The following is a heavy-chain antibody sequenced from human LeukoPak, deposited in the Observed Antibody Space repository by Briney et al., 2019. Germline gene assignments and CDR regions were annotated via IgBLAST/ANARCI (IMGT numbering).Heavy chain of an antibody. CDR2: ISWNSGTI. Sequence: PGGSLRLSCAASGFTLDDYAMHWVRQAPGKGLEWVSTISWNSGTIGYADSVKGRFTISRDNAKNSLYLQMNSLRAEDTALYYCAKDVAGGSGSSLDCWGQGTLVTVSS. CDR1: GFTLDDYA. V-gene: IGHV3-9*01. CDR3: AKDVAGGSGSSLDC. D-gene: IGHD3-10*01. J-gene: IGHJ4*02.